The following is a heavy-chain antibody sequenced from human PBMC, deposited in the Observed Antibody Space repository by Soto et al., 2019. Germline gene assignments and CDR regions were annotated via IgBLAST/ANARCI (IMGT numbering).Heavy chain of an antibody. V-gene: IGHV4-59*01. CDR3: ARESGSERYFDY. J-gene: IGHJ4*02. D-gene: IGHD5-12*01. CDR2: IYYSGST. Sequence: SETLSLTCTVSGGSISSYYWSWIRQPPGKGLEWIGYIYYSGSTNYNPSLKSRVTISVDTSKNQFSLKLSSVTAADTAVSYCARESGSERYFDYWGLGTLVTVS. CDR1: GGSISSYY.